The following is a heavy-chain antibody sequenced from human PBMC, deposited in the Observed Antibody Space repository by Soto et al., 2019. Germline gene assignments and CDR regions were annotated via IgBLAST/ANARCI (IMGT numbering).Heavy chain of an antibody. V-gene: IGHV3-30-3*01. CDR2: ISYDGSNK. CDR3: ARAGGGSWSPEAFGGQYYGMDV. D-gene: IGHD6-13*01. J-gene: IGHJ6*02. Sequence: GWSLRLSCASSVFTFISYAMHWVRQAPGKGLEWVAVISYDGSNKYYADSVKGRFTISRDNSKNTLYLQMNSLRAEDTAVYYCARAGGGSWSPEAFGGQYYGMDVWGQGTTVTVSS. CDR1: VFTFISYA.